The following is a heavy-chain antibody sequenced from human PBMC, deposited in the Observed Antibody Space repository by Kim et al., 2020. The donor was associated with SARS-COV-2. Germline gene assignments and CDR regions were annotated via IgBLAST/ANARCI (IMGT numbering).Heavy chain of an antibody. D-gene: IGHD3-16*01. CDR3: ARDRGGTGAVFDY. V-gene: IGHV3-53*01. Sequence: AASVKGRYTNSRDNSKNTVYLQMNSLRVEDTAVYFCARDRGGTGAVFDYWGQGTLVTVSS. J-gene: IGHJ4*02.